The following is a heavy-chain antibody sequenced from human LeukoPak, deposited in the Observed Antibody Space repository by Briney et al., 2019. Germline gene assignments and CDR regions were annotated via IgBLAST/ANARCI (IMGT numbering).Heavy chain of an antibody. D-gene: IGHD3-22*01. CDR1: GYTFTSYY. Sequence: ASVKVSCKASGYTFTSYYMHWVRQAPGQGLEWMGITNPSGGSTSYAQKFQGRVTMTRDTSTSTVYMELSSLRSEDTAVYYCARDTYPYYYDSSGSGHDYWGQGTLVTVSS. J-gene: IGHJ4*02. V-gene: IGHV1-46*01. CDR3: ARDTYPYYYDSSGSGHDY. CDR2: TNPSGGST.